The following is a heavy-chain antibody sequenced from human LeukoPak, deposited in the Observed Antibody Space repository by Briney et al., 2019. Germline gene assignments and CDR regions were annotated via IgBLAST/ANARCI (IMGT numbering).Heavy chain of an antibody. CDR2: ISGSGGSA. CDR1: GFTFSSYS. D-gene: IGHD3-10*01. V-gene: IGHV3-23*01. Sequence: GGSLRLSCAASGFTFSSYSMNWVRQAPGKGLEWVSAISGSGGSAYYADSVKGRFTISRDNSKNTLSLQMNSLRAEDTAVYYCAKERFGELTMYYFDNWGQGTLVTVSS. CDR3: AKERFGELTMYYFDN. J-gene: IGHJ4*02.